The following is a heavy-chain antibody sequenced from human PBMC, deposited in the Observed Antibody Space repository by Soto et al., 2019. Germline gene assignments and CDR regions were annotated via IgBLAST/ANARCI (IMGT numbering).Heavy chain of an antibody. CDR1: GYTFTSYA. CDR3: ARENYCYYCTDV. J-gene: IGHJ6*02. V-gene: IGHV1-3*01. Sequence: ASVKVSCKASGYTFTSYAMHWVRQAPGQRLEWMGWINAGNGNTKYSQKFQGRVTITRDTSASPAYMELSSLRSEDTAVYYCARENYCYYCTDVWGQGTTVTVSS. CDR2: INAGNGNT.